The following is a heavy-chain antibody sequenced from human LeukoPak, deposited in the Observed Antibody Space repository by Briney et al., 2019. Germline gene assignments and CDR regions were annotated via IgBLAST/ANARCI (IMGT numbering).Heavy chain of an antibody. CDR2: IIPILGIA. V-gene: IGHV1-69*02. CDR1: GGTFSSYT. CDR3: AVYCSSTSCFRFDP. Sequence: GASVKVSCKASGGTFSSYTISWVRQAPGQGLEWMGRIIPILGIANYAQKFQGRVTITADESTSTAYMELSSLRSEDTAVYYCAVYCSSTSCFRFDPWGQGTLVTVSS. D-gene: IGHD2-2*01. J-gene: IGHJ5*02.